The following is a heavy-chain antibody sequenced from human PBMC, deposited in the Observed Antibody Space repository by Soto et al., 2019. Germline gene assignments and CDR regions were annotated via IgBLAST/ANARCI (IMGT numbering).Heavy chain of an antibody. CDR1: GDSFTIYG. J-gene: IGHJ6*02. Sequence: GEFLTTSRKVYGDSFTIYGIVWVGQMPGKGLECMGMIYPGDSDTRYSPSFQGQVTISADKSISTAYLQWSSLKASDTAMYYCARDGPRVYYDNSDYYYYGMDVWGQGTTVTVSS. CDR3: ARDGPRVYYDNSDYYYYGMDV. CDR2: IYPGDSDT. D-gene: IGHD3-22*01. V-gene: IGHV5-51*01.